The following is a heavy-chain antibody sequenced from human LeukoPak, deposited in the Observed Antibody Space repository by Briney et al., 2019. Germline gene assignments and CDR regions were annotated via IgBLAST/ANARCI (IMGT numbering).Heavy chain of an antibody. J-gene: IGHJ5*02. Sequence: ASVKVSCKASGYTFTSYDINWVRQATGQGLEWMGWMNPNSGNTGYAQKSQGRVTITRNTSIGTAYMELSSLRSEDTAVYYCARDSAPDIVVVPAAMRFDPWGQGTLVTVSS. D-gene: IGHD2-2*01. CDR3: ARDSAPDIVVVPAAMRFDP. V-gene: IGHV1-8*03. CDR1: GYTFTSYD. CDR2: MNPNSGNT.